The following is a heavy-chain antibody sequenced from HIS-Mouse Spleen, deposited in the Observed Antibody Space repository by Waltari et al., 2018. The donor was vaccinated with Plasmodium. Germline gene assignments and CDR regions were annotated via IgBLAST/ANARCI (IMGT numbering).Heavy chain of an antibody. CDR2: IGTAGDT. J-gene: IGHJ4*02. Sequence: EVQLVESGGGLVQPGGSLSLSCAASGFPFRSSDLHWVRQATGKGLEWVSAIGTAGDTYYPGSVKGRFTISRENAKNSLYLQMNSLRAGDTAVYYCARGPTYSSSYYFDYWGQGTLVTVSS. CDR3: ARGPTYSSSYYFDY. D-gene: IGHD6-6*01. CDR1: GFPFRSSD. V-gene: IGHV3-13*01.